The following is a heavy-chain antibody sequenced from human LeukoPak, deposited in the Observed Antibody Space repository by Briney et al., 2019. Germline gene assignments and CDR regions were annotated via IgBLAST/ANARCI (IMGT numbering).Heavy chain of an antibody. J-gene: IGHJ3*02. CDR1: GFTFSSYA. V-gene: IGHV3-23*01. D-gene: IGHD6-13*01. Sequence: GGSLRLSCAASGFTFSSYAMSWVRQAPGKGLEWVSAISGSGGSTYYADSVRGRFTISRDNSKNTLYLQMNSLRAEDTAVYYCAKDRGYSSSWYARDAFDIWGQGTMVTVSS. CDR3: AKDRGYSSSWYARDAFDI. CDR2: ISGSGGST.